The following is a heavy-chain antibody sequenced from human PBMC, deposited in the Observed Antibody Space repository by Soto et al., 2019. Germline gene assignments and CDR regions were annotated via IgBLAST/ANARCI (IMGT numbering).Heavy chain of an antibody. V-gene: IGHV4-59*01. Sequence: WETLSLTCTVSGGSITSSYWSWIRRPPGRGLEWIAYIYDTGISGYTPSTSYNPSLKSRVTMSVDTSKSQFSLKLTSVTAADTAVYYCARGEDAFFYYGLDVWGQGITVTVSS. J-gene: IGHJ6*02. CDR2: IYDTGISGYTPST. CDR3: ARGEDAFFYYGLDV. CDR1: GGSITSSY.